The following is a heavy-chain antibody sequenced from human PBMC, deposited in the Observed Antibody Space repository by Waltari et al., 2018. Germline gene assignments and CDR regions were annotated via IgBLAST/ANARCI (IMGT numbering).Heavy chain of an antibody. CDR3: AAQPVVGGRSLDY. J-gene: IGHJ4*02. CDR1: GDSITSNSYF. V-gene: IGHV4-39*07. D-gene: IGHD1-1*01. CDR2: IYDSRGT. Sequence: QLQLQESGPGLVKPSETLSLTCTVSGDSITSNSYFWGWVRQPPGKGLEWIGTIYDSRGTYYNPALKSRVAISVDASKNQFSLELSSVTAADTAVYYCAAQPVVGGRSLDYWGQGTLVPVSS.